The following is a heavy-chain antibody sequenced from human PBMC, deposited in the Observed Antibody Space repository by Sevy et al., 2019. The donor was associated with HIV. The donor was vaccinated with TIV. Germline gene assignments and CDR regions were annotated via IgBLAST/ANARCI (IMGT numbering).Heavy chain of an antibody. J-gene: IGHJ4*02. V-gene: IGHV3-33*01. CDR1: GFTFNNYG. D-gene: IGHD4-17*01. CDR2: IRYDGSNK. CDR3: ARDIKSTVVTPGDH. Sequence: GGSLRLSCAASGFTFNNYGMHWVRQAPGKGLEWVAVIRYDGSNKYYADSVKGRFTISRDTSKNTLYLHMNSLRAEDTAVYYCARDIKSTVVTPGDHWGQGTLVTVSS.